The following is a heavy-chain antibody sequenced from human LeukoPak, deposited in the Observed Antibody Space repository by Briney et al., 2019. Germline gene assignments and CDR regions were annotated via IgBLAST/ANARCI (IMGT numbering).Heavy chain of an antibody. CDR2: ISSSSSTI. Sequence: GGSLRLSCAASGFTFSSYSMNWVRQAPGKGLEWVSYISSSSSTIYYADSVKGRFTIPRDNAKNSLYLQMNSLRAEDTAVYYCARELLSLQQGLDYWGQGTLVTVSS. D-gene: IGHD2/OR15-2a*01. CDR3: ARELLSLQQGLDY. CDR1: GFTFSSYS. V-gene: IGHV3-48*04. J-gene: IGHJ4*02.